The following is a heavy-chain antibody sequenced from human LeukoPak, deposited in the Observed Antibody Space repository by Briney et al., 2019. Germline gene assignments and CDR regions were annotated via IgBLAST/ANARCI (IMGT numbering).Heavy chain of an antibody. CDR3: AKEAVRKFDFDY. V-gene: IGHV3-23*01. J-gene: IGHJ4*02. CDR2: FSAGGGGS. D-gene: IGHD1-14*01. CDR1: GFTLSNFP. Sequence: PGGSLRLSCAASGFTLSNFPMSWVRQAPGKGLEWVSSFSAGGGGSYYADSVKGRFTISRDNFKNTLYLQMNSLRAEDTAVYYCAKEAVRKFDFDYWGQGTLVTVSS.